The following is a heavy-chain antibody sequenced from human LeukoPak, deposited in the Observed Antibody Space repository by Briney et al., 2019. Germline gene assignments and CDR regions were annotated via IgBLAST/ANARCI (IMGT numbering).Heavy chain of an antibody. CDR2: IYTSGST. CDR3: ARYGSGSYLDPFDI. V-gene: IGHV4-4*07. CDR1: GGSISSYY. Sequence: KPSQTLSLTCTVSGGSISSYYWSWIRQPAGKGLEWIGRIYTSGSTNYNPSLRSRVNMSIDTSKNQFSLKVISVTAADTAVYYCARYGSGSYLDPFDIWGQETTVIVSS. J-gene: IGHJ3*02. D-gene: IGHD3-10*01.